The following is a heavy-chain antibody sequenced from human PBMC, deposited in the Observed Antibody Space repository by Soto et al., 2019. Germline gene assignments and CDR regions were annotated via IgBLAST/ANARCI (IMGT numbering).Heavy chain of an antibody. Sequence: QVHLQESGPGLVEPSQTLSLTCTVSGDSISSGDYYWSWIRQSPDKGLEWIGYTYHSGRTYYKPSLKSRVTISADMSKNQFSLKLSSVTAADTAVYYCARRHYYDSSGYADALDIWGQGTSVTVSS. D-gene: IGHD3-22*01. J-gene: IGHJ3*02. CDR3: ARRHYYDSSGYADALDI. V-gene: IGHV4-30-4*01. CDR1: GDSISSGDYY. CDR2: TYHSGRT.